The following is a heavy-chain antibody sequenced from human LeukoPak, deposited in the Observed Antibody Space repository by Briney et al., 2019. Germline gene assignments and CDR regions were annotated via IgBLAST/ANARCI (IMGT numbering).Heavy chain of an antibody. V-gene: IGHV1-18*01. Sequence: GASVKVSCKASGYTFTSYGISWVRQAPGQGLEWMGWISAYNGNTNYAQKLQGRVTMTTDTSTSTAYMELRSLRSDDTAVYYCARDIFGRSRVITFGGVIVPGYWGQGTLVTVSS. J-gene: IGHJ4*02. CDR1: GYTFTSYG. CDR2: ISAYNGNT. D-gene: IGHD3-16*02. CDR3: ARDIFGRSRVITFGGVIVPGY.